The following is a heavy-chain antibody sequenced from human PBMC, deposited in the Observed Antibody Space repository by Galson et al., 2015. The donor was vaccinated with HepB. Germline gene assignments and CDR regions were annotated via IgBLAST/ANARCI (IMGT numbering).Heavy chain of an antibody. CDR2: ISAYNGNT. D-gene: IGHD5-12*01. CDR1: GYTFTSYG. V-gene: IGHV1-18*04. J-gene: IGHJ6*02. CDR3: ARGGYSGYDYYYYGMDV. Sequence: SVKVSCKASGYTFTSYGISWVRQAPGQGLEWMGWISAYNGNTNYAQKLQGRVTMTTDTSTSTAYMELRSLRSDDTAVYYCARGGYSGYDYYYYGMDVWGQGTTVTVSS.